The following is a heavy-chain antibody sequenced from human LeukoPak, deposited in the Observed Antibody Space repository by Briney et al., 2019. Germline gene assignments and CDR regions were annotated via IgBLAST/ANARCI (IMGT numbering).Heavy chain of an antibody. CDR1: GVTFSSFA. Sequence: PGGSLRLSCAASGVTFSSFAMHWVRQAPGKGLEWVTLTSYDGSKKYYADSVKGRFTISRDNSKDTLFLQMNSLRSEDTAVYYCARDRGMTTNSFDYWGQGTLVTVSS. CDR3: ARDRGMTTNSFDY. CDR2: TSYDGSKK. D-gene: IGHD4-11*01. V-gene: IGHV3-30*04. J-gene: IGHJ4*02.